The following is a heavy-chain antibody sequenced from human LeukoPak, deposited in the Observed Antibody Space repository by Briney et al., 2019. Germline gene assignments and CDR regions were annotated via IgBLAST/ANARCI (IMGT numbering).Heavy chain of an antibody. CDR1: GYRFTSYY. D-gene: IGHD1-14*01. Sequence: PGASLKISFKGSGYRFTSYYIAWVRQMPGQGLEWMGIVYPADSDIRYNPSFQGQVTISVDKSIKTAYLQWSSLKASDSAMYYCARPGQPDLGGHLPHWGQGTLVTVSS. CDR2: VYPADSDI. J-gene: IGHJ1*01. V-gene: IGHV5-51*01. CDR3: ARPGQPDLGGHLPH.